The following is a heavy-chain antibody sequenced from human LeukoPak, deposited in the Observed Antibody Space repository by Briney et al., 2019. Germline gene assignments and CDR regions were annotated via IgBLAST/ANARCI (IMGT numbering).Heavy chain of an antibody. V-gene: IGHV2-5*01. D-gene: IGHD3-22*01. CDR1: GFSLSTSGVG. CDR2: IYWNDDK. Sequence: SGPTLVEPTQTLTLTCTFSGFSLSTSGVGVGWIRQPPGKALEWLALIYWNDDKRYSPSLKSRLTITKDTSKNQVVLTMTNMDPVDTATYYCAHRIGYYDSSGYYYPFDYWGQGTLVTVSS. CDR3: AHRIGYYDSSGYYYPFDY. J-gene: IGHJ4*02.